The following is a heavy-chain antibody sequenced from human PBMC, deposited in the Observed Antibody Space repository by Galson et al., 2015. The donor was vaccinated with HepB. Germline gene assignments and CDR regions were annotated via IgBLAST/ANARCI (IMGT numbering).Heavy chain of an antibody. CDR1: GYIFNSYG. V-gene: IGHV1-18*01. J-gene: IGHJ6*02. Sequence: SVKVSCKASGYIFNSYGVSWVRQAPGQGLEWMGWISGFNGDTHIAQKYQDRITMTTDTSTSTAYMELRSLRSDDTAVYYCARDRVDTLYYYAMEVWGQGTTVTVSS. CDR3: ARDRVDTLYYYAMEV. CDR2: ISGFNGDT. D-gene: IGHD5-18*01.